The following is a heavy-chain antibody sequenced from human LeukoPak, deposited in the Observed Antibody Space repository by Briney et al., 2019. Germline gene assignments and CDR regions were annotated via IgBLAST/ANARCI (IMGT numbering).Heavy chain of an antibody. CDR1: GFTFDDYA. D-gene: IGHD3-16*01. J-gene: IGHJ4*02. CDR2: ISWNSGSI. Sequence: PGGSLRLSCAASGFTFDDYAMHWVRQAPGKGLEWVSGISWNSGSIGYADSVKGRFTISRDNSKNTLYLQMNSLRAEDTAVYYCATLRLGESYFDYWGQGTLVTVSS. V-gene: IGHV3-9*01. CDR3: ATLRLGESYFDY.